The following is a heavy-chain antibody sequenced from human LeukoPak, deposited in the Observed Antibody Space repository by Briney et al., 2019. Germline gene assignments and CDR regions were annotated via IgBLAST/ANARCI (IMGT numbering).Heavy chain of an antibody. CDR3: ARDWQQLAHFDY. CDR2: ISYDGSNK. V-gene: IGHV3-30-3*01. D-gene: IGHD6-13*01. CDR1: GFTFSSYA. Sequence: GGSLRLSCAASGFTFSSYAMHWVRQAPGKGLEWVAVISYDGSNKYYADSVKGRFTISRDNAKNSLYLQMNSLRAEDTAVYYCARDWQQLAHFDYWGQGTLVTVSS. J-gene: IGHJ4*02.